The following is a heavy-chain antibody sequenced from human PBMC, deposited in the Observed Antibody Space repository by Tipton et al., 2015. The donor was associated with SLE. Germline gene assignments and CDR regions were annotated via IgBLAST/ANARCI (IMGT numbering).Heavy chain of an antibody. CDR3: ARVRVDTAMGVFDF. V-gene: IGHV1-18*01. CDR1: GYTFTTYG. Sequence: QLVQSGAEVKKPGASVRVSCKASGYTFTTYGISWVRQAPGQGLEWMGWISTYNGNTNYAQKLQGRVTMTSDTSTSTAYMELRNLRSDDTAIYYCARVRVDTAMGVFDFWGQGTLVTVSS. CDR2: ISTYNGNT. D-gene: IGHD5-18*01. J-gene: IGHJ4*02.